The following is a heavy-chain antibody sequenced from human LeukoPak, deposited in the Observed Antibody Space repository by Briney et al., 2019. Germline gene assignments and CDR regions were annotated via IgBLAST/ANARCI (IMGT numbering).Heavy chain of an antibody. CDR3: ARYPVPTIVATIPHHGMDV. J-gene: IGHJ6*04. CDR2: IIPIFGTA. V-gene: IGHV1-69*06. D-gene: IGHD5-12*01. Sequence: SVKVSCKASGGTFTSYAISWVRHAPGQGLEWMGGIIPIFGTANYAQKFQGRVTITADKSTSTAYMELSSLRSEDTAVYYCARYPVPTIVATIPHHGMDVWGKGTTVTVSS. CDR1: GGTFTSYA.